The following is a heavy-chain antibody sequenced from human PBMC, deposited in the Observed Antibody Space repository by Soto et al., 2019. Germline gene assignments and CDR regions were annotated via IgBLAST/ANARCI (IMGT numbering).Heavy chain of an antibody. CDR2: ISAYNGNT. V-gene: IGHV1-18*01. Sequence: QIQLVQSGGEVKKPGASVKVSCKSSGYKLISHSITWVRQAPGQGLEWMGRISAYNGNTNYAQKLQGRLTMTTDTSTKTVYMERRSLRSDDTAVYYCARGAFCGGAPGCRDMDVWGQGTTVTVSS. CDR1: GYKLISHS. D-gene: IGHD2-21*01. CDR3: ARGAFCGGAPGCRDMDV. J-gene: IGHJ6*02.